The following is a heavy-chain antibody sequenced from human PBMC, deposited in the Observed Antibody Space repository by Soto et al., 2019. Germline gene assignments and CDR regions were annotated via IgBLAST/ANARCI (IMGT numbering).Heavy chain of an antibody. Sequence: APVKVSCKASGYTFTSYAMHWVRQAPGQRLEWMGWINAGNGNTKYSQKFQGRVTITRDTSASTAYMELSSLRSEDTAVYYCAREPYSGWPYFDYWGQGTLVTVSS. J-gene: IGHJ4*02. CDR2: INAGNGNT. D-gene: IGHD6-19*01. V-gene: IGHV1-3*01. CDR1: GYTFTSYA. CDR3: AREPYSGWPYFDY.